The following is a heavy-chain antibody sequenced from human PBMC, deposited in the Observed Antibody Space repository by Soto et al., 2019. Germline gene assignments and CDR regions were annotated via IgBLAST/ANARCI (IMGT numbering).Heavy chain of an antibody. J-gene: IGHJ5*02. CDR3: GKTEGYCDSTTCYGGFDA. CDR2: ISYDGTHK. Sequence: PGGSLRLSCAASGFIFSSYDMHWVRQTPGGGLEWVAVISYDGTHKYYADSVKGRFSISRDNSKNTLYLQMSSLIADDTAVYYCGKTEGYCDSTTCYGGFDAWGLGTMVTVSS. V-gene: IGHV3-30*18. CDR1: GFIFSSYD. D-gene: IGHD2-2*01.